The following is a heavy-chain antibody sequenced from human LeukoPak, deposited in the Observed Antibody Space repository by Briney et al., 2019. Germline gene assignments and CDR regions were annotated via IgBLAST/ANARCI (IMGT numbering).Heavy chain of an antibody. CDR1: GFTFSSYG. D-gene: IGHD1-26*01. Sequence: GGSLRLSCAASGFTFSSYGMHWVRQAPGKGLEWVAFIRYDGSNKYYADSVKGRFTISRDNSKNTLYLQMNSLRAEDTAVYYCAKGPPYSGSYYADYWGQGTLVTVSS. J-gene: IGHJ4*02. CDR3: AKGPPYSGSYYADY. CDR2: IRYDGSNK. V-gene: IGHV3-30*02.